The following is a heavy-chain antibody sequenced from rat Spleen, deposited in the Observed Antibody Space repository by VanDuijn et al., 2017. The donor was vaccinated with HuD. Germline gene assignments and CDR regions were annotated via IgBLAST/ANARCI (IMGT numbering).Heavy chain of an antibody. D-gene: IGHD1-7*01. J-gene: IGHJ3*01. CDR3: ARPSYGYPFAY. CDR1: GFTFSDYY. CDR2: ISYDGSST. V-gene: IGHV5-29*01. Sequence: EVQLVESDGGLVQPRRSLKLSCAASGFTFSDYYMAWVRQAPTKGLEWVATISYDGSSTYYRDSVKGRFTISRDNAKSTLYLQMDSLRSEDTATYYCARPSYGYPFAYWGQGTLVTVSS.